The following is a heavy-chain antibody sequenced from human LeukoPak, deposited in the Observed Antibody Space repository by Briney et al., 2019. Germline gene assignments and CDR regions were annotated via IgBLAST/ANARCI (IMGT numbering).Heavy chain of an antibody. CDR1: GGSFNGFY. D-gene: IGHD5-24*01. Sequence: SETLSLTCAVHGGSFNGFYWTWMRQPPGKGPEWIGEINHSRGTSYTASLWSRLTISQDTSKNQFSLKLTSVTAADTAVYYCARGLGEGYPDSWGQGTLVIVSS. V-gene: IGHV4-34*01. CDR3: ARGLGEGYPDS. CDR2: INHSRGT. J-gene: IGHJ4*02.